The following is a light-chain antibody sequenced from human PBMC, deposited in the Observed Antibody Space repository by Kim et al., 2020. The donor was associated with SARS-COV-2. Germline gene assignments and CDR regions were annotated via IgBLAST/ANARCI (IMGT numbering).Light chain of an antibody. CDR3: NSRDSSGNRWV. V-gene: IGLV3-19*01. CDR2: GKN. Sequence: SSELTQDTAVSVALGQTVRITCQGDSLRSYYASWYQQKPGQAPVLVIYGKNNRPSGIPDRFSGSSSGNTASLTITGAQAEDEADYYCNSRDSSGNRWVFGGGTQLTVL. J-gene: IGLJ3*02. CDR1: SLRSYY.